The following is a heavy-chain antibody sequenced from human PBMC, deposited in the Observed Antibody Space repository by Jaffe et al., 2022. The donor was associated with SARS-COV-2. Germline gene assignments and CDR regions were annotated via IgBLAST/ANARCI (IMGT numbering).Heavy chain of an antibody. CDR2: INHSGST. Sequence: QVQLQQWGAGLLKPSETLSLTCAVYGGSFSGYYWSWIRQPPGKGLEWIGEINHSGSTNYNPSLKSRVTISVDTSKNQFSLKLSSVTAADTAVYYCARWGYYYDSSGYSRRGYYYYYGMDVWGQGTTVTVSS. J-gene: IGHJ6*02. CDR3: ARWGYYYDSSGYSRRGYYYYYGMDV. D-gene: IGHD3-22*01. CDR1: GGSFSGYY. V-gene: IGHV4-34*01.